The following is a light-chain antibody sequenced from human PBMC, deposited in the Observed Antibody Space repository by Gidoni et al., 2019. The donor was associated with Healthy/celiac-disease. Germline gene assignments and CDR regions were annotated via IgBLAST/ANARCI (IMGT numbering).Light chain of an antibody. Sequence: DIQMTQSPSTLSASVGARVTITCRASQSIGSWLAWYQQKPGKAPNLLIYKASYLESGVPSRFSGHGSGTQFTLTISSLQPDDFATYHCQHYNSLWTFGQGTKVEIK. CDR3: QHYNSLWT. V-gene: IGKV1-5*03. CDR1: QSIGSW. CDR2: KAS. J-gene: IGKJ1*01.